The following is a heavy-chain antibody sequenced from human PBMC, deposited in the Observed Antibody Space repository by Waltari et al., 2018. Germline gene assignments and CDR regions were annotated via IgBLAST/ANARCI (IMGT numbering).Heavy chain of an antibody. CDR1: GGSISSYY. CDR3: ARGLSYYGMVFDY. D-gene: IGHD3-3*01. J-gene: IGHJ4*02. CDR2: IYYSGST. V-gene: IGHV4-59*01. Sequence: QVQLQESGPGLVKPSETLSLTCTVSGGSISSYYWSWIRQPPGKGLEWIGYIYYSGSTNYNPSLKSRVTISVDTSKNQFSLKLSSVTAADTAVYYCARGLSYYGMVFDYWGQGTLVTVSS.